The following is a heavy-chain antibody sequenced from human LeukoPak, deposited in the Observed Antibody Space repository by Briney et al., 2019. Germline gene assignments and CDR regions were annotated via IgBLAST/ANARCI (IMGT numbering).Heavy chain of an antibody. V-gene: IGHV1-69*13. Sequence: GASVKVSCKASGGTFSSYAISWVRQAPGQGLEWMGGITPMFGTANYAQKFQGRVTITADESTSTAYMELSSLRSEDTAVYYCARVPHYYDSSGLDYWGQGTLVTVSS. CDR1: GGTFSSYA. CDR2: ITPMFGTA. D-gene: IGHD3-22*01. CDR3: ARVPHYYDSSGLDY. J-gene: IGHJ4*02.